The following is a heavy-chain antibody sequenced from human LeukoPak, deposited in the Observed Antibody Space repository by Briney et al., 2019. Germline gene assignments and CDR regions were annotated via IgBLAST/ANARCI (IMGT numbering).Heavy chain of an antibody. D-gene: IGHD6-19*01. V-gene: IGHV1-69*05. Sequence: SVKVSCKASGGTFSSYAISWVRQAPGQGLEWMGGIIPIFGTANYAQKFQGRVTITTDESTNTAYMELSSLNSEDTAVYYCAKSPPRQWLSDYYYMDVWGEGTTVTVSS. J-gene: IGHJ6*03. CDR3: AKSPPRQWLSDYYYMDV. CDR2: IIPIFGTA. CDR1: GGTFSSYA.